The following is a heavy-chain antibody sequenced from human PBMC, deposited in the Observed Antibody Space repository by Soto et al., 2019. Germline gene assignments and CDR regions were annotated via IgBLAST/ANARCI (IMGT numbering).Heavy chain of an antibody. CDR1: GGSISSYY. Sequence: SETLSLTCTGSGGSISSYYWSWIRQPPGKGLEWIGYIYYSGSTNYNPSLKSRVTISVDTSKNQFSLKLSFVTAADTAVYYCARVRGYSYGYFDYWGQGTLVTVSS. J-gene: IGHJ4*02. CDR3: ARVRGYSYGYFDY. D-gene: IGHD5-18*01. V-gene: IGHV4-59*01. CDR2: IYYSGST.